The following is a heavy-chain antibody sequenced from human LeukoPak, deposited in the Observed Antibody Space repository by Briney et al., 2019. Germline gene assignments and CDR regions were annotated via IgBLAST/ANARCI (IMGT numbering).Heavy chain of an antibody. Sequence: ASVKVSCKASGGTFSSYAISWVRQAPGQGLEWMGRIIPIFGTANYAQKFQGRVTITTDESTSTAYMELSSLRSEDKAVYYCARDVVVVAATWFDPWGQGTLVTVSS. CDR3: ARDVVVVAATWFDP. V-gene: IGHV1-69*05. J-gene: IGHJ5*02. CDR1: GGTFSSYA. D-gene: IGHD2-15*01. CDR2: IIPIFGTA.